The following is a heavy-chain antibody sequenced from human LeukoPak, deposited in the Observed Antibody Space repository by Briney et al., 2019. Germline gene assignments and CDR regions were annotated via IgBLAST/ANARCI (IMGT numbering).Heavy chain of an antibody. CDR3: ARGSGYSYGFPDY. V-gene: IGHV3-23*01. J-gene: IGHJ4*02. Sequence: PGGSLRLSCAASGFTFSNFAMSWVRQAPGKGLEWVSVISGGGITTYYADSVKGRFTISRDNSKNTLYLQMNSLRAEDTAVYYCARGSGYSYGFPDYWGQGTLVTVSS. CDR2: ISGGGITT. CDR1: GFTFSNFA. D-gene: IGHD5-18*01.